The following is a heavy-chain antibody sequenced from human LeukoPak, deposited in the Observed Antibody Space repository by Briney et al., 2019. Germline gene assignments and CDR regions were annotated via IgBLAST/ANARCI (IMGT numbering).Heavy chain of an antibody. CDR3: ARHTVTTEIDAFDI. D-gene: IGHD4-17*01. CDR1: GGSISSYY. J-gene: IGHJ3*02. V-gene: IGHV4-59*08. CDR2: IYHSGST. Sequence: KSSETLSLTCTVSGGSISSYYWSWIRQPPGKGLEWIGYIYHSGSTNYNPSLKSRVTISVDTSKNQFSLKLSSVTAADTAVYHCARHTVTTEIDAFDIWGQGTMVTVSS.